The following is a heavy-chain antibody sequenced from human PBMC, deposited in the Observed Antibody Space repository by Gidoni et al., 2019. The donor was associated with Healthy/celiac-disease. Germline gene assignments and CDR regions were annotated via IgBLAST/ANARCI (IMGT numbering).Heavy chain of an antibody. CDR3: AKGRGLGAFDI. CDR1: SSYD. J-gene: IGHJ3*02. CDR2: ISYDGSNK. D-gene: IGHD3-16*01. Sequence: SSYDMHWVRQAPGKGLEWVAVISYDGSNKYYADSVKGRFTISRDNSKNTLYLQMNSLRAEDTAVYYCAKGRGLGAFDIWGQGTMVTVSS. V-gene: IGHV3-30*18.